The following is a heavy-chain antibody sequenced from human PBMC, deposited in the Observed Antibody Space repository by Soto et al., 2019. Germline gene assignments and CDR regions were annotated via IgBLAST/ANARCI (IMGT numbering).Heavy chain of an antibody. CDR3: ATNYYYDSSGYYSFDY. CDR2: FDPEDGET. J-gene: IGHJ4*02. V-gene: IGHV1-24*01. D-gene: IGHD3-22*01. CDR1: GYTLTELS. Sequence: ASVKVSCKVSGYTLTELSMHWVRQAPGKGLEWMGGFDPEDGETIYAQKFQGRVTMTEDTSTDTAYMELSSLRSEDTAVYYCATNYYYDSSGYYSFDYWGQGTLVTVSS.